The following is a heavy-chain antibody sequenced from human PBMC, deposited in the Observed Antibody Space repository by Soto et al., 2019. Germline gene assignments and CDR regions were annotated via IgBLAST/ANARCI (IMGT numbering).Heavy chain of an antibody. CDR1: GGSVSSGSYY. Sequence: QVELQESGPGVVKPSETLSLTCTVSGGSVSSGSYYWSWIRQPPGKGLEWIGSVFHSGSTNYNHSLKSRLTMSVDTSKKYFSLTRRSVTAADTAVYFCARWRTETSAYWYFDLWGRGTLVTVSS. D-gene: IGHD1-1*01. J-gene: IGHJ2*01. CDR2: VFHSGST. V-gene: IGHV4-61*03. CDR3: ARWRTETSAYWYFDL.